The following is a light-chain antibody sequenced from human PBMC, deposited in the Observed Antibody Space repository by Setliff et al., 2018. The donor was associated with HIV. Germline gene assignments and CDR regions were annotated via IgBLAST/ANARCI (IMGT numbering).Light chain of an antibody. V-gene: IGLV3-1*01. J-gene: IGLJ1*01. CDR3: QAWDSSTAFYV. CDR2: QDS. Sequence: SYELTQPPSVSVSPGQTANITCSGDKLGDKYACWYQQKPGQSPVLVIYQDSKRPLGIPDRFSGSNSGNTATLTIRGTQAMDEADYYCQAWDSSTAFYVFGTGTKV. CDR1: KLGDKY.